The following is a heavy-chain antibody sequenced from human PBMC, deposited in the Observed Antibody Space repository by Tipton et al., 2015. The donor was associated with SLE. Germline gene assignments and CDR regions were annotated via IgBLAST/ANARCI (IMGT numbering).Heavy chain of an antibody. V-gene: IGHV4-4*07. CDR3: ARVWLNNAFDI. Sequence: TLSLTCNVSGVSLSSSYWSWIRQPAGKGLGWSGRIYTSGATDDNPSLKSRVTMSVDMSKNQIFLKMTSVTAADSAVYFCARVWLNNAFDIWGQGTRVTVSS. CDR1: GVSLSSSY. D-gene: IGHD2/OR15-2a*01. CDR2: IYTSGAT. J-gene: IGHJ3*02.